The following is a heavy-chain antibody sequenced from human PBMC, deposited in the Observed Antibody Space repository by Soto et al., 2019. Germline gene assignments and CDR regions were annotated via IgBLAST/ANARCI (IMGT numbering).Heavy chain of an antibody. CDR2: VSYDGTKK. V-gene: IGHV3-30*04. CDR1: GFTFSHFA. D-gene: IGHD3-16*01. J-gene: IGHJ4*02. Sequence: QVQLVESGGGVVQPGRSLRLSCAASGFTFSHFAMHWVRQAPGKGLQWVALVSYDGTKKSYSDSVKGRFTISRDNARNTLYLQMSSLRPEDTAVYYCVNLPDGCSNTAGLGPPFDYWGEGTLVTVSS. CDR3: VNLPDGCSNTAGLGPPFDY.